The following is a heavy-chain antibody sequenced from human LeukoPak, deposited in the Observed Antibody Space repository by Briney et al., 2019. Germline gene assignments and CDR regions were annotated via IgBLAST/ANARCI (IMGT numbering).Heavy chain of an antibody. D-gene: IGHD3-10*01. Sequence: GGSLRLSCAASGFTFSSYSMNWVRQAPGKGLEWVSSISSSSSYIYYADSVKGRFTISRDNAKNSLSLQMNSLRAEDTAVYYCARGLTYGSGSSPGFDPWGQGTLVTVSS. J-gene: IGHJ5*02. CDR3: ARGLTYGSGSSPGFDP. CDR2: ISSSSSYI. CDR1: GFTFSSYS. V-gene: IGHV3-21*01.